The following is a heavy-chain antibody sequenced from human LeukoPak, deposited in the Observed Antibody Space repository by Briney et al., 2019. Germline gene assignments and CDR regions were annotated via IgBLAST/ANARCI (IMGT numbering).Heavy chain of an antibody. Sequence: GGSLRLSCAASGFTFSSYAMHWVRQAPGKGLEYVSAISSNGGSTYYANSVKGRFTISRDNAKNSLYLQMNSLRAEDTAVYYCARRGVLWFGELFYYGMDVWGQGTTVTVSS. CDR1: GFTFSSYA. CDR3: ARRGVLWFGELFYYGMDV. CDR2: ISSNGGST. D-gene: IGHD3-10*01. V-gene: IGHV3-64*01. J-gene: IGHJ6*02.